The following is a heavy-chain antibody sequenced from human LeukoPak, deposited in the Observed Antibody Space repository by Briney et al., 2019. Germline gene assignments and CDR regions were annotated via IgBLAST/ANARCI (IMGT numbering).Heavy chain of an antibody. Sequence: PGGSLRLSCTASGFTFGDYAMSWFRQAPGKGLEWVSSIRSKAYGGTTEFAASVKGRFTISRDDSRGVAFLQMNTLKTEDTALYYCSRASYCTRASCPMWAGYWGQGTLVTVSS. CDR3: SRASYCTRASCPMWAGY. CDR2: IRSKAYGGTT. CDR1: GFTFGDYA. J-gene: IGHJ4*02. V-gene: IGHV3-49*03. D-gene: IGHD2-2*01.